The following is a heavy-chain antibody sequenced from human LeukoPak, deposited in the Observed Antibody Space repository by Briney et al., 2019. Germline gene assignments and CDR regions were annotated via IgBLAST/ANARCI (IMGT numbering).Heavy chain of an antibody. V-gene: IGHV4-38-2*01. CDR3: ARIGNYYGSETFVANENYYDFYMAV. CDR1: GYSISSGYH. CDR2: INRRRNT. Sequence: SETLSLTCDVSGYSISSGYHWGWIRHFPGKGLEWIGSINRRRNTYFNPSLKSRVTMSVDTSKNQFSLKLSSLTAADTAIYYCARIGNYYGSETFVANENYYDFYMAVWGKGTTVTVSS. D-gene: IGHD3-10*01. J-gene: IGHJ6*03.